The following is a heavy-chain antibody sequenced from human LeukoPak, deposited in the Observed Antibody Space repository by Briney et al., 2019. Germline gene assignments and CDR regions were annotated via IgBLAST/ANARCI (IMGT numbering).Heavy chain of an antibody. Sequence: PSETLSLTCAVYGGSFSGYYWSWIRQPPGKGLEWIGEINHSGSTNYNPSLKSRVTISVDTSKNQFSLKLSSVTAADTAVYYCARAYYYGSGSYYLFRPRRVNWFDPWGQGTLVTVSS. D-gene: IGHD3-10*01. CDR3: ARAYYYGSGSYYLFRPRRVNWFDP. J-gene: IGHJ5*02. CDR1: GGSFSGYY. V-gene: IGHV4-34*01. CDR2: INHSGST.